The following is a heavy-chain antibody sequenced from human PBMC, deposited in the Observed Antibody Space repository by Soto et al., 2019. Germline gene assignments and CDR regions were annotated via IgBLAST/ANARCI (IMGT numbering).Heavy chain of an antibody. CDR2: IYYSGST. CDR1: GGSISSYY. CDR3: ARSTSSPLFDY. J-gene: IGHJ4*02. D-gene: IGHD6-6*01. V-gene: IGHV4-59*01. Sequence: QVQLQESGPGLVKPSETLSLTCTVSGGSISSYYWSWIRQPPGKGLEWIGYIYYSGSTNYNPSLKSRVTISVDTSKNQFSLKLSSVTAADTAVYYCARSTSSPLFDYWGQGTLVTVSS.